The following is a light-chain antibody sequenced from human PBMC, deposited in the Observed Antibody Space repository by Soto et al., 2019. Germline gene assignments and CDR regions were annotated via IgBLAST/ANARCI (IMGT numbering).Light chain of an antibody. V-gene: IGKV1-39*01. CDR2: AAS. CDR3: QESYSTPLA. CDR1: QNINIF. J-gene: IGKJ4*01. Sequence: DIQVTQSPSSLSASVGDRVTITRRTSQNINIFLNWYQQKPGRAPMVVISAASNLESGVPSRFSGRGSGTEFTVTISNLRPGDSALYFCQESYSTPLAFGGGTKVDIK.